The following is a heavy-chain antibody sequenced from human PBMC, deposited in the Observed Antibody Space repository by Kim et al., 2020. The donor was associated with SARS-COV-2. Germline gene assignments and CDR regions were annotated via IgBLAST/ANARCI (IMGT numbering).Heavy chain of an antibody. Sequence: VKGRFTISRDNAKNSLYLQMNSLRAEDTALYYCAKAYTYYDSSGYYPPDYWGQGTLVTVSS. V-gene: IGHV3-9*01. CDR3: AKAYTYYDSSGYYPPDY. D-gene: IGHD3-22*01. J-gene: IGHJ4*02.